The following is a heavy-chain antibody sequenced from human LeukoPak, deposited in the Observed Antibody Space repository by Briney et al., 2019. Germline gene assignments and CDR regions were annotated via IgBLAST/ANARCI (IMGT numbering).Heavy chain of an antibody. CDR2: ISTYNGNT. D-gene: IGHD3-10*01. CDR1: GYTFTNYG. V-gene: IGHV1-18*01. J-gene: IGHJ4*02. Sequence: ASVKVSCKASGYTFTNYGISWVRQAPGQGLEWMGWISTYNGNTNYAQKLQGRVTMTTDTSTSTAYMELRRLRSDDTAVYYCARFRAGVGEPYGDYWGQGTLVTVSS. CDR3: ARFRAGVGEPYGDY.